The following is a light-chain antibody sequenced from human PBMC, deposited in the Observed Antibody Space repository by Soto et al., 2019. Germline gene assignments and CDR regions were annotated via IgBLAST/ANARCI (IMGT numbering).Light chain of an antibody. CDR2: GNS. Sequence: QSVLTQPPSVSGAPGQRVTISCTGSSSNIGAGYDIHWYQQLPGTAPKLLIYGNSNRPSGVPDRFSGSKSGTSASLAITGLQAEDEADYYCQSYDRSLSADVFGTGPKVTVL. J-gene: IGLJ1*01. V-gene: IGLV1-40*01. CDR3: QSYDRSLSADV. CDR1: SSNIGAGYD.